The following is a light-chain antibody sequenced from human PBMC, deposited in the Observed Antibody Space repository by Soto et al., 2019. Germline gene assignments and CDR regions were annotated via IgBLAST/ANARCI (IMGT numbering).Light chain of an antibody. CDR3: AAWDDSLSGSGV. CDR1: SSNIGSNY. Sequence: QSVLTQPPSASGTPGQRVAISCSGSSSNIGSNYVYWYQQLPGTAPKLLIYRNNQRPSGVPDRFSGSKSGTSASLAISGLRSQHEADYYCAAWDDSLSGSGVFGGGTKLTVL. V-gene: IGLV1-47*01. J-gene: IGLJ3*02. CDR2: RNN.